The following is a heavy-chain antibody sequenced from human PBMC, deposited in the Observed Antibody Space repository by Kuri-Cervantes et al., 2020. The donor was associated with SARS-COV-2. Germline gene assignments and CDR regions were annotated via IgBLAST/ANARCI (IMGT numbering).Heavy chain of an antibody. Sequence: GGSLRLSCAASGFTFSSYRMSWVRQAPGKGLEWVANIKQDGSEKYYVDSVKGRFTISRDNAKNSLYLQMNSLRAEDTAVYYCARCRGGYYDSSGFYDGDAFDIWGQGTMVTVSS. CDR1: GFTFSSYR. V-gene: IGHV3-7*01. CDR2: IKQDGSEK. D-gene: IGHD3-22*01. J-gene: IGHJ3*02. CDR3: ARCRGGYYDSSGFYDGDAFDI.